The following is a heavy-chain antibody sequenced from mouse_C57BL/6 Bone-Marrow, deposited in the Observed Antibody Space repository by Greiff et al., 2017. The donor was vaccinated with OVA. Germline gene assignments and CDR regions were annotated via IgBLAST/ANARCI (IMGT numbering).Heavy chain of an antibody. Sequence: VQLQQSGAELVKPGASVKLSCTASGFNIKDYYMHWVKQRTEQGLEWSGRIEPEDGETNSSPKIQSKATMTADTSTNTTYLQLSNLTSENTAVYYCARKEKLYYNYDGWSFFAYWGQGTLVTVSA. CDR3: ARKEKLYYNYDGWSFFAY. D-gene: IGHD2-4*01. V-gene: IGHV14-2*01. CDR1: GFNIKDYY. CDR2: IEPEDGET. J-gene: IGHJ3*01.